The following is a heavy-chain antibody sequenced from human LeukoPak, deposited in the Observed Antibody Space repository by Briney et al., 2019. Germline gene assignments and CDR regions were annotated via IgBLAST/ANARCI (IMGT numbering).Heavy chain of an antibody. Sequence: GGSLRLSCAASGFTFSSYAMSWVRQAPGKGLEWVSAISGSGGSTYYADSVKGRFTISRDNSKNTLYLQMNSLRAEDTAVYYCAKVRGLRHFRHPQLDYWGQGTLVTVSS. V-gene: IGHV3-23*01. CDR3: AKVRGLRHFRHPQLDY. D-gene: IGHD3-9*01. J-gene: IGHJ4*02. CDR1: GFTFSSYA. CDR2: ISGSGGST.